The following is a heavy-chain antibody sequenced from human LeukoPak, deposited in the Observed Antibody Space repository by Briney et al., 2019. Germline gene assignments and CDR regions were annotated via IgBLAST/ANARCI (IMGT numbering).Heavy chain of an antibody. J-gene: IGHJ4*02. CDR2: IKHDESEK. Sequence: PGGSLRLSGEASGFSFNSDWMAWVRQAPGKGLEWVANIKHDESEKNYLDSVKGRFTISRDNAQNSLYLQMNGLRVEDTAVYYCTRRLDDWGQGTLVTVSS. V-gene: IGHV3-7*01. CDR1: GFSFNSDW. D-gene: IGHD3-16*01. CDR3: TRRLDD.